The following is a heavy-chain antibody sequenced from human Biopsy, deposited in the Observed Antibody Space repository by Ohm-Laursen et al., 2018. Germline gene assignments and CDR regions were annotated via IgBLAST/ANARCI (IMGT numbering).Heavy chain of an antibody. CDR2: ISNSGNT. Sequence: TLSLTCAVSGDSINSSYWSWIRQAPGKGLEWIGFISNSGNTNYNPSLKSRVTILADTSKNQFSLGLNSVTAADTAVYYCARGMRTTGWPYFDYWGQGILVTVSS. V-gene: IGHV4-59*01. J-gene: IGHJ4*02. D-gene: IGHD2/OR15-2a*01. CDR3: ARGMRTTGWPYFDY. CDR1: GDSINSSY.